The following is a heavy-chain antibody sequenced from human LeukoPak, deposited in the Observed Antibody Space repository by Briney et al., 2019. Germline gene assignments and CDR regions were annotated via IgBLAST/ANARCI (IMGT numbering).Heavy chain of an antibody. V-gene: IGHV3-23*01. J-gene: IGHJ5*02. CDR3: APRPNYGAPFNPSKDNWFDP. CDR1: GFTFSSYA. Sequence: GGSLRLSCAASGFTFSSYAMSWVRQAPGKGLEWVSAISGSGGSTYYADSVKGRFTISRDNSKNTLYLQMNSLRAEDTAVYYCAPRPNYGAPFNPSKDNWFDPWGRGTLVTVSS. D-gene: IGHD4/OR15-4a*01. CDR2: ISGSGGST.